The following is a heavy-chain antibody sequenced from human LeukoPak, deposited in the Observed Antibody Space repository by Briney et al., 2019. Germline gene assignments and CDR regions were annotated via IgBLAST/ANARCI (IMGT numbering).Heavy chain of an antibody. J-gene: IGHJ6*02. CDR1: GFTFSGSA. V-gene: IGHV3-73*01. D-gene: IGHD4-11*01. CDR2: IRSKANSYAT. Sequence: GGSLRLSCAASGFTFSGSAMHWVRQASGKGLEWVGRIRSKANSYATAYAASVKGRFTISRDDSKNTAYLQMNSLKTEDTAVYYCAKSTSSISNQYYGIDVWGLGTTVTVSS. CDR3: AKSTSSISNQYYGIDV.